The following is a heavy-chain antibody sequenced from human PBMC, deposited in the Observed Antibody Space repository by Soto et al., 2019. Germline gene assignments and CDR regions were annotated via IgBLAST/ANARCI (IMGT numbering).Heavy chain of an antibody. J-gene: IGHJ5*02. D-gene: IGHD3-3*01. Sequence: GSLRLSCAASGFTFSSYGMHWVRQAPGKGLEWVAVIWYDGSNKYYADSVKGRFTISRDNSKNTLYLQMNSLRAEDTAVYYCARDRFWSGYNNWFDPWRQGTLVTVSS. V-gene: IGHV3-33*01. CDR2: IWYDGSNK. CDR1: GFTFSSYG. CDR3: ARDRFWSGYNNWFDP.